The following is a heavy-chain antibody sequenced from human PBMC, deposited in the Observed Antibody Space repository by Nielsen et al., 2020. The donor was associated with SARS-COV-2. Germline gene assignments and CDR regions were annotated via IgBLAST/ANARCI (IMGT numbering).Heavy chain of an antibody. CDR1: GSTFTSYA. D-gene: IGHD4-23*01. J-gene: IGHJ5*02. CDR3: AKDVSDYGAKKGFVRPGNWFDP. CDR2: ISGSGDIT. V-gene: IGHV3-23*01. Sequence: GGSLRLSCAASGSTFTSYAMSWVRQAPGKGLEWVSGISGSGDITYYADSVKGRFTISRDNSKNTLYLQMNSLRAEDTAVFYCAKDVSDYGAKKGFVRPGNWFDPWGQGTLVTVSS.